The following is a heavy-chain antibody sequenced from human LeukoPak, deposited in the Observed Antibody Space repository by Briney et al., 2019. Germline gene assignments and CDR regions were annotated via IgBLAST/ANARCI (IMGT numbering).Heavy chain of an antibody. J-gene: IGHJ5*02. CDR3: ARAYSIAVAGTWFDP. V-gene: IGHV4-4*07. CDR2: IYTSGST. CDR1: GGSISSYY. Sequence: PSETLSLTCTVSGGSISSYYWSWIRQPAGKGLEWIGRIYTSGSTNYNPSLKSRVTISVDTSKNQFSLKLSSVTAADTAVYYCARAYSIAVAGTWFDPWGQGTLVTVSS. D-gene: IGHD6-19*01.